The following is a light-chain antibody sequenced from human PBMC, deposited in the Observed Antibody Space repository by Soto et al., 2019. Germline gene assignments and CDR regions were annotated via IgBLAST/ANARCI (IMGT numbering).Light chain of an antibody. Sequence: EIVLTQSPGTLSLSPGERATLSCRTSLSVSVYLDWYQQKPGQAPRLLISDASNRATGIPARFSGSGSRTDFTLTISSLEPEDFAVYYCHQRQYWPPITFGQGTRLEIK. J-gene: IGKJ5*01. CDR2: DAS. V-gene: IGKV3-11*01. CDR1: LSVSVY. CDR3: HQRQYWPPIT.